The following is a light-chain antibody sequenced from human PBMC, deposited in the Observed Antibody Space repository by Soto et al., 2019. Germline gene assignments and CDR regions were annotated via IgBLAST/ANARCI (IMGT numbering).Light chain of an antibody. J-gene: IGKJ4*01. CDR3: QQYGISPFT. Sequence: EVVLTQSPGTLSLSPGARATLSCRASQFVSSTYFACYQQRTGQAPRLLIYGSSSRATGVPERFSGGGAETDFTLTISRLESEDSAVYYCQQYGISPFTFGGGTKVEI. CDR1: QFVSSTY. V-gene: IGKV3-20*01. CDR2: GSS.